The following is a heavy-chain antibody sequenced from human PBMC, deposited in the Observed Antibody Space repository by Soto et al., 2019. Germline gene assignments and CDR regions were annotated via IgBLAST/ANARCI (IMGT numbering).Heavy chain of an antibody. Sequence: QVRLQESGPGLVKPSETLSLTCTVSGGSISRYYWSWIRQPPGKGLEWIGYLYNAGSTIYNPSLKSRVTISVDMSQNQFALNLNYVTAADTVVYYCASDLWGYCGTDCYPLDVWGQGTTVTVSS. CDR2: LYNAGST. CDR3: ASDLWGYCGTDCYPLDV. CDR1: GGSISRYY. V-gene: IGHV4-59*01. J-gene: IGHJ6*02. D-gene: IGHD2-21*02.